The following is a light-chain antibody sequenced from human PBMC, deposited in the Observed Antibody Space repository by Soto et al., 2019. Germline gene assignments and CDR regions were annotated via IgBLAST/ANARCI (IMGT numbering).Light chain of an antibody. J-gene: IGKJ1*01. CDR3: QQYNNWPPWT. CDR2: GAS. Sequence: EIVITQSPATLYVSPGERATLSCRASQSVSSNLAWYQQKPGQAPRLLIYGASTRATGIPARFSGSGSGTEFTLTISSLQSEDFGVYYCQQYNNWPPWTFCQGTKV. CDR1: QSVSSN. V-gene: IGKV3-15*01.